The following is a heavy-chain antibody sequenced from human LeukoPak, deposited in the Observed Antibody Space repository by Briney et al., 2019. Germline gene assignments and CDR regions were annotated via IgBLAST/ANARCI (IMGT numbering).Heavy chain of an antibody. J-gene: IGHJ3*02. CDR3: ARDRPWYSGSLEAFDI. CDR1: GYTFTGYY. Sequence: GASVKVSCKASGYTFTGYYMHWVRQAPGQGLEWMGWINPNSGGTNYAQKFQGRVTMTRDTSISTAYMELSRLRSDDTAVYYCARDRPWYSGSLEAFDIWGQGTMVTVSS. D-gene: IGHD1-26*01. CDR2: INPNSGGT. V-gene: IGHV1-2*02.